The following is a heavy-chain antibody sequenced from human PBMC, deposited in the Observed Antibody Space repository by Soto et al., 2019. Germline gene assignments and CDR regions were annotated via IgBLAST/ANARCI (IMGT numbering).Heavy chain of an antibody. D-gene: IGHD6-19*01. CDR1: GGTFSSYA. CDR2: IIPIFGTA. CDR3: ARAISRKGIAVAGTRVFYYYGMDV. J-gene: IGHJ6*02. Sequence: SVKVSCKASGGTFSSYAISWVRQAPGQGLEWMGGIIPIFGTANYAQKFQGRVTITADESTSTAYMDLSSLRSEDTAVYYCARAISRKGIAVAGTRVFYYYGMDVWG. V-gene: IGHV1-69*13.